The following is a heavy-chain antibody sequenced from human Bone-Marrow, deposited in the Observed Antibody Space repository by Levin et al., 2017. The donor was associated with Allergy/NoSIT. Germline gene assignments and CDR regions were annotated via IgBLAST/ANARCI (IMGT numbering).Heavy chain of an antibody. CDR2: INPSGGST. Sequence: GESLKISCKASGYTFSTYYLHWVRQAPGQVPEWMGIINPSGGSTSYAQKFQGRLTLTRDTSTSTVYMELSGLRSEDTAVYYCARGYSAGWDYWGQGTLVTVSS. J-gene: IGHJ4*02. CDR1: GYTFSTYY. CDR3: ARGYSAGWDY. D-gene: IGHD1-26*01. V-gene: IGHV1-46*01.